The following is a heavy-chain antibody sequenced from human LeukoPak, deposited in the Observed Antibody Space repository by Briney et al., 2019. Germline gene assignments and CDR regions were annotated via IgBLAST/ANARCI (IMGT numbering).Heavy chain of an antibody. Sequence: ASVKLSCKASGGTFSSYAISWVRQAPGQGLEWMGGIIPIFGTANYAQKFQGRVTITADESTSTAYMELSSLRSEDTAVYYCARVGSGRTIDYWGQGTLVTVSS. J-gene: IGHJ4*02. D-gene: IGHD2-15*01. CDR3: ARVGSGRTIDY. V-gene: IGHV1-69*01. CDR1: GGTFSSYA. CDR2: IIPIFGTA.